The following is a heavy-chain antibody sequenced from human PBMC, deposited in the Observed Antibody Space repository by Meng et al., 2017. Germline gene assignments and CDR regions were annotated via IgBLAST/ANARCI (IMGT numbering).Heavy chain of an antibody. CDR2: INHSGST. CDR1: GGSFSGYY. D-gene: IGHD6-19*01. V-gene: IGHV4-34*01. CDR3: ARGQVVAGTTVEVSSYYYYGMDV. J-gene: IGHJ6*02. Sequence: GSLRLSCAVYGGSFSGYYWSWIRQPPGKGLGWIGEINHSGSTNYNPSLKSRVTISVDTSKNQFSLKLSSVTAADTAVYYCARGQVVAGTTVEVSSYYYYGMDVWGQGTTVTVSS.